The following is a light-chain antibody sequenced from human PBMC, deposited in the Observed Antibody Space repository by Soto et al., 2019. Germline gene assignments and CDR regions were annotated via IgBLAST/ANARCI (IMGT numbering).Light chain of an antibody. Sequence: EIVMTQSPATLSVSPGERATLSCRASQSVTSNLAWYQQKPGRAPRLLIYGASTRATGIPARFSGSGSGTEFTLTISNLQSEDFALYYCQHHLNWPYTSGQRTKLEIK. CDR1: QSVTSN. CDR3: QHHLNWPYT. J-gene: IGKJ2*01. CDR2: GAS. V-gene: IGKV3-15*01.